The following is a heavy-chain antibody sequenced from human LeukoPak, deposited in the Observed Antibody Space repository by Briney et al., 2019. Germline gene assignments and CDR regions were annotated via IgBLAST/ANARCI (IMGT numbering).Heavy chain of an antibody. J-gene: IGHJ3*02. D-gene: IGHD3-22*01. CDR3: AKDAPYYYDSSGAFDI. CDR2: ISSSSSYI. Sequence: GGSLRLSCAASGFTFSSYSMNWVRQAPGKGLEWVSSISSSSSYIYYADSVKGRFTISRDNAKNSLYLQMNSLRAEDTAVYYCAKDAPYYYDSSGAFDIWGQGTMVTVSS. V-gene: IGHV3-21*04. CDR1: GFTFSSYS.